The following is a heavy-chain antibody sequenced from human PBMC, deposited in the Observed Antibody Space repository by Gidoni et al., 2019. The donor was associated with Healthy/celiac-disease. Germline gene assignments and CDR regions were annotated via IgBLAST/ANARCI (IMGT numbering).Heavy chain of an antibody. CDR1: GGSFSGYY. J-gene: IGHJ4*02. V-gene: IGHV4-34*01. CDR2: INHSGST. CDR3: AYSSGWSGYFDY. D-gene: IGHD6-19*01. Sequence: QVQLQQWGAGLLKPSETLSLTCAVYGGSFSGYYWSWIRQPPGKGLEWIGEINHSGSTNYNPSLKSRVTISVDTSKNQFSLKLSSVTAADTAVYYCAYSSGWSGYFDYWGQGTLVTVSS.